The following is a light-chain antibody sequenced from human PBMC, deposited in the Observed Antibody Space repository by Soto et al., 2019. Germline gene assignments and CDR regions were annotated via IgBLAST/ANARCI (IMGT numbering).Light chain of an antibody. V-gene: IGKV3-11*01. CDR1: QSVSSY. CDR3: PQRSNSPLT. J-gene: IGKJ4*01. CDR2: DAS. Sequence: EIVLTQSPATLSLSPGERATLSCRASQSVSSYLAWYQQKPGQAPRLLIYDASNRATGIPARFSGSGSGTDFTLTISSPDPEDRSVYYCPQRSNSPLTFGGGTKVEIE.